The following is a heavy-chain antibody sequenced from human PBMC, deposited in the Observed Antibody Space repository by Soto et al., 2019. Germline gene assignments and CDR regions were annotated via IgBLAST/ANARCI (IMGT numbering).Heavy chain of an antibody. D-gene: IGHD3-16*01. Sequence: QVQLVESGGGVVQPGTSLTLSCVASGFSFRSYGMHWVRQAPGKGLEWVAVISHDGSSRYYGDSVKGRFTISRDNSNNTLFLQMNTLRTDDSAVYYCATSDFTSYPGLDWGQGALVTVSS. CDR2: ISHDGSSR. V-gene: IGHV3-30*03. CDR3: ATSDFTSYPGLD. J-gene: IGHJ4*02. CDR1: GFSFRSYG.